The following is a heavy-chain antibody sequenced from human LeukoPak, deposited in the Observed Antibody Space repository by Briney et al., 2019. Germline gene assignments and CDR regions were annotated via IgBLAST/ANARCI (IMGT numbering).Heavy chain of an antibody. J-gene: IGHJ4*02. CDR3: ARGGYYYPFDY. CDR1: GGSIRSNY. D-gene: IGHD3-22*01. CDR2: IHYGGST. V-gene: IGHV4-59*01. Sequence: SETLSLTCTVSGGSIRSNYWSWIRQPPGKGLEWIGNIHYGGSTNYNPSLKSRVTISVDTSKNQFSLKLSSVTAADTAVYYCARGGYYYPFDYWGQGTLVTVSS.